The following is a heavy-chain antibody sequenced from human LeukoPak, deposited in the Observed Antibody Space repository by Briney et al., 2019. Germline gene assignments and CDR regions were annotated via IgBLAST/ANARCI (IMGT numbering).Heavy chain of an antibody. D-gene: IGHD5-18*01. CDR2: ISYDGSNK. J-gene: IGHJ6*02. V-gene: IGHV3-30-3*01. CDR1: GFTFSSYA. CDR3: ARDESSGYSYGTYYYGMDV. Sequence: GRSLRLSCAASGFTFSSYAMHWVRQAPGKGLEGVAVISYDGSNKYYADSVKGRFTISRDNSKNTLYLQMNSLRAEDTAVYYCARDESSGYSYGTYYYGMDVWGQGTTVTVSS.